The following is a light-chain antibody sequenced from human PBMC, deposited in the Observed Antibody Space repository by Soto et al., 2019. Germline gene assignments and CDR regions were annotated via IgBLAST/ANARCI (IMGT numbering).Light chain of an antibody. CDR3: QSFDSYSVV. CDR1: SGSIASSY. J-gene: IGLJ2*01. CDR2: ENH. Sequence: NFMLTQPHSVSESAGRTVTISCTACSGSIASSYVQWCQQRPGSAPTTVVYENHLRPSGVPDRFSGSIDSSSNSASLTISGLKTEVEADYYCQSFDSYSVVFGGGTKLTV. V-gene: IGLV6-57*02.